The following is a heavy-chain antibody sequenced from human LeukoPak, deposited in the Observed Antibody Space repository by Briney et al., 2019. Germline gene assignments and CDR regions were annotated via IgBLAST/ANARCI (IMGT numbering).Heavy chain of an antibody. J-gene: IGHJ6*02. CDR2: IYSGGST. Sequence: PGGSLRLSCAASGFTVSSNYMCWVRQAPGKGLEWVSGIYSGGSTYHADSVKGRFTISRDNSKNPLYLQMNSLRAEDTAVYYCARESYGQYNYYYYGMDVWGQGTTVTVSS. V-gene: IGHV3-66*01. CDR3: ARESYGQYNYYYYGMDV. D-gene: IGHD5-18*01. CDR1: GFTVSSNY.